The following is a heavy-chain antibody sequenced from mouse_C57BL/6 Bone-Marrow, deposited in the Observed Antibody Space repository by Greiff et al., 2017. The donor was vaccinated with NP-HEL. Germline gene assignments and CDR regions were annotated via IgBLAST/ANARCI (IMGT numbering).Heavy chain of an antibody. J-gene: IGHJ3*01. Sequence: QVQLQQPGAELVKPGASVKMSCKASGYTFTSYWITWVKQRPGQGLEWIGDIYPGSGSTNYNEKFKSKATLTVDTSSSTAYMQLSSLTSEDSAVYYCARCHPDYYGSSSAWFAYRGQGTLVTVSA. CDR3: ARCHPDYYGSSSAWFAY. CDR2: IYPGSGST. CDR1: GYTFTSYW. V-gene: IGHV1-55*01. D-gene: IGHD1-1*01.